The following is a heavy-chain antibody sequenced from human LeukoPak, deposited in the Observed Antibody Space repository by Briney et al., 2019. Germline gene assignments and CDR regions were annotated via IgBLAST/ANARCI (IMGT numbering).Heavy chain of an antibody. J-gene: IGHJ6*02. V-gene: IGHV3-66*01. CDR1: GFTVSSNY. D-gene: IGHD2-2*01. CDR2: MYSGGST. CDR3: AREQVVVGRGYYGMDV. Sequence: GGSLTLSCAASGFTVSSNYMNWVRQAPGKGLEWVSVMYSGGSTFYGDSVKGRFTISRDNSMNTLYLQMNRLRVDDTAVYYCAREQVVVGRGYYGMDVWGQGTTVTVSS.